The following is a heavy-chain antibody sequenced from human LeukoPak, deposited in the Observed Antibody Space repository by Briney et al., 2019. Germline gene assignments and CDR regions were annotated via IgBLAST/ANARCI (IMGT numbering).Heavy chain of an antibody. V-gene: IGHV4-30-2*01. CDR1: GGSISSGGYS. CDR3: ARRGYSYGFDY. CDR2: IYHSGST. D-gene: IGHD5-18*01. J-gene: IGHJ4*02. Sequence: SETLSLTCAVSGGSISSGGYSWSWIQQPPGKGLEWIGYIYHSGSTYYNPSLKSRVTISVGRSKNQFSLKLSSVTAADTAVYYCARRGYSYGFDYWGQGTLVTVSS.